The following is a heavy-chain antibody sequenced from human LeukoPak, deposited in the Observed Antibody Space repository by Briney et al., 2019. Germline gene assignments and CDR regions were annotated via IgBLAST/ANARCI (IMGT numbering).Heavy chain of an antibody. Sequence: SETLSLTCAVYGGSFSGYYWSWIRQPPGKGLEWIGKINHSGSTNYNPSLKSRVTISVDTSKNQFSLKLSSVTAADTAVYYCARAQQLNDYYYYYMDVWGKGTTVTVSS. CDR1: GGSFSGYY. J-gene: IGHJ6*03. V-gene: IGHV4-34*01. CDR3: ARAQQLNDYYYYYMDV. CDR2: INHSGST. D-gene: IGHD6-13*01.